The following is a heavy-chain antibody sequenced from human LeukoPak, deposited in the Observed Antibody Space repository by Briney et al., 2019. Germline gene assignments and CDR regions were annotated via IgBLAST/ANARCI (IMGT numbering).Heavy chain of an antibody. V-gene: IGHV1-24*01. CDR3: ATVERYCSSTSCSSFDY. CDR2: FDPEDGET. J-gene: IGHJ4*02. CDR1: GYTLTELS. Sequence: ASVKVSCKVSGYTLTELSMHWVRQAPGKGLEWMGGFDPEDGETIYAQKFQGRVTMTEDTSTDTAYMELSSLRSEDTAVYYCATVERYCSSTSCSSFDYWGQGTLVTVSS. D-gene: IGHD2-2*01.